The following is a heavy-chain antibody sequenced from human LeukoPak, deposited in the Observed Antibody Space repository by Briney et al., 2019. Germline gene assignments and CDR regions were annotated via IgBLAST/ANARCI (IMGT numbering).Heavy chain of an antibody. CDR1: GFSFSDYF. CDR3: ARVVRGERLYDY. J-gene: IGHJ4*02. V-gene: IGHV3-11*05. D-gene: IGHD3-10*01. Sequence: KPGGSLRLSCAASGFSFSDYFMSWIRQAPGKGLEWVSYISGSGSNTKYADSVKGRFTISRDNAKNSLYLQMNSLRAEDTAVYYCARVVRGERLYDYWGQGTLVTVSS. CDR2: ISGSGSNT.